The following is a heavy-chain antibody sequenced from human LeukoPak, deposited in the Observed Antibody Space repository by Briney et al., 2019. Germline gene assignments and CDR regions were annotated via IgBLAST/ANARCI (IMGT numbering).Heavy chain of an antibody. V-gene: IGHV4-39*07. D-gene: IGHD5-18*01. CDR3: ARDRWSYGGDY. CDR2: IYYSGST. J-gene: IGHJ4*02. CDR1: GGSISSSSYY. Sequence: SETLSLTCTVSGGSISSSSYYWGWIRQPPGKGLEWIGSIYYSGSTYYNPSLKSRVTISVDTSKNQFSLKLSSVTAADTAVYYCARDRWSYGGDYWGQGTLVTVSS.